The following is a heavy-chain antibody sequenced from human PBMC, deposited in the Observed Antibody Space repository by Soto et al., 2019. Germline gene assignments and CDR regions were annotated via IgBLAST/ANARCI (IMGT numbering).Heavy chain of an antibody. CDR3: AKPDYYGDDSFDY. Sequence: GSLRLSYAASGFTFSSYAMSWVRQAPGKGLEWVSAISGSGGSTYYADSVKGRFTISRDNSKNTLYLQMNSLRAEDTAVYYCAKPDYYGDDSFDYWVQGTLVLVSS. CDR1: GFTFSSYA. D-gene: IGHD4-17*01. V-gene: IGHV3-23*01. CDR2: ISGSGGST. J-gene: IGHJ4*02.